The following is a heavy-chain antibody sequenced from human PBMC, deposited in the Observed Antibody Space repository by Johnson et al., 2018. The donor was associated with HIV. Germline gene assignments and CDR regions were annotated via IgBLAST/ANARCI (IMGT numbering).Heavy chain of an antibody. CDR2: ISYDGSNK. V-gene: IGHV3-30*04. CDR3: ASSAFDI. Sequence: QVQLVESGGGVVQPGRSLRLSCAASGFTFSSYAMHWVRQAPGKGLEWVTLISYDGSNKYYADSVKGRFTISRDNSKNTLYLQMTILRAEETAVYYCASSAFDIWGQGTMVTVSS. J-gene: IGHJ3*02. CDR1: GFTFSSYA.